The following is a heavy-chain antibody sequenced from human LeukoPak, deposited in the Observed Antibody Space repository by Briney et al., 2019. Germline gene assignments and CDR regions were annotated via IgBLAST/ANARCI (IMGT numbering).Heavy chain of an antibody. V-gene: IGHV3-53*01. CDR1: GFSVSNNY. Sequence: GGSLRLSCAASGFSVSNNYMSWVRQAPGKGLEWVSVIYSGGSTYYADSVKGRFTISRDNSKNTLYLQMNSLRAEDTAVYYCARDWEGPYPFDIWGQGTMVAVSS. CDR3: ARDWEGPYPFDI. D-gene: IGHD1-26*01. CDR2: IYSGGST. J-gene: IGHJ3*02.